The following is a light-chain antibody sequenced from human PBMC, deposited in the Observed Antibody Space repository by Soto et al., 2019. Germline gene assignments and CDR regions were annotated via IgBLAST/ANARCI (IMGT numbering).Light chain of an antibody. Sequence: EIVLTQSPVTLSLSPGERATLSCRASQSVSSYLAWYQQKPGQAPRLLIYDASNRATGIPARFSGSGSGTDFTLTISSLEPEDFAVYYCQQRSNWPRTFGPGTKVDI. CDR2: DAS. CDR1: QSVSSY. V-gene: IGKV3-11*01. CDR3: QQRSNWPRT. J-gene: IGKJ3*01.